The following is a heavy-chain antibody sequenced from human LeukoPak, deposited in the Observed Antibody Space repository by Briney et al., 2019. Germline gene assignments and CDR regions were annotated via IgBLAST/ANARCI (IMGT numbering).Heavy chain of an antibody. J-gene: IGHJ4*02. CDR1: GGSISSYY. V-gene: IGHV4-59*01. D-gene: IGHD6-6*01. CDR2: IYYSGST. Sequence: SETLSLTCTVSGGSISSYYWSWIRQPPGKGLEWIGYIYYSGSTNYNPSLKGRVTISVDTSKNQFSLKLSSVTAADTAVYYCARSIAARRAYYFDYWGQGTLVTVSS. CDR3: ARSIAARRAYYFDY.